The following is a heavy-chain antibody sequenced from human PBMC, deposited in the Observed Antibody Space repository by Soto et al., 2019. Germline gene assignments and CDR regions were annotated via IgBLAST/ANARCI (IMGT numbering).Heavy chain of an antibody. CDR1: GYTFTGYY. CDR3: ARDEGYCSSTSCYNWFDP. V-gene: IGHV1-2*02. CDR2: INPNSGGT. Sequence: QVQLVQSGAEVKKPGASVKVSCKASGYTFTGYYMHWVRQAPGQGLEWMGWINPNSGGTNYAQKFQGRVPMTRDTSISTAYMELSRLRSDDTAVYYCARDEGYCSSTSCYNWFDPWGQGTLVTVSS. J-gene: IGHJ5*02. D-gene: IGHD2-2*01.